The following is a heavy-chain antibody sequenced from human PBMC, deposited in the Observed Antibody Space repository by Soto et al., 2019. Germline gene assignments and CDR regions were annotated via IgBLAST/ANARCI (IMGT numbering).Heavy chain of an antibody. D-gene: IGHD3-16*01. CDR2: VSASGRSR. V-gene: IGHV3-23*01. J-gene: IGHJ4*02. CDR3: AKDGNWLDVYYDV. Sequence: EVQLLESGGGLVQPGGSLRLSCVGSGIEFSNYAMSWVRQAPGKGLEWVSIVSASGRSRYHADSVKSRFTISRDNSKNTLYLHMTNLRAEDTAVHYCAKDGNWLDVYYDVWGQGTPVTVSS. CDR1: GIEFSNYA.